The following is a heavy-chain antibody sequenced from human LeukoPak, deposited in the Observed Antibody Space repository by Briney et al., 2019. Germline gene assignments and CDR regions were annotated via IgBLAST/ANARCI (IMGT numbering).Heavy chain of an antibody. Sequence: SVKVSCKASGGTFKDYAISWVRQAPGQGLEWMGGILPIFGTTNYAQKFQARVTITADESTSTAYMEMSSLRSDDTAVYYCARLSGSYYKPDYWGQGTLVTVSS. CDR3: ARLSGSYYKPDY. D-gene: IGHD3-10*01. J-gene: IGHJ4*02. CDR1: GGTFKDYA. V-gene: IGHV1-69*13. CDR2: ILPIFGTT.